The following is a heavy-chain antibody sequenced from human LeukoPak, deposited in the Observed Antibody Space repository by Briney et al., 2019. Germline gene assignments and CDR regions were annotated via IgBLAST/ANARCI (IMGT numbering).Heavy chain of an antibody. D-gene: IGHD3-10*01. CDR3: ARTDVLPYMDV. J-gene: IGHJ6*03. CDR2: INHSGST. CDR1: GGSFSGYY. Sequence: PSETLSLTCAVYGGSFSGYYWSWIRQPPGKGLEWIGEINHSGSTNYNPSLKSRVTISVDASKNQFSLKLSSVTAADTAVYYCARTDVLPYMDVWSKGTTVTISS. V-gene: IGHV4-34*01.